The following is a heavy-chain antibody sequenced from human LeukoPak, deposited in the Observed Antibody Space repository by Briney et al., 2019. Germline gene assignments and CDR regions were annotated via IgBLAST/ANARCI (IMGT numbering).Heavy chain of an antibody. CDR3: AREPHYYDSSGLDY. CDR1: GYTFTRYG. Sequence: ASVKVSCKASGYTFTRYGISWVRQAPGQGLEWMGWISAYNGNTNYAQKLQGRVTMTTDTSTSTVYMELRSLRSDDTAVYYCAREPHYYDSSGLDYWGQGTLVTVSS. V-gene: IGHV1-18*01. CDR2: ISAYNGNT. D-gene: IGHD3-22*01. J-gene: IGHJ4*02.